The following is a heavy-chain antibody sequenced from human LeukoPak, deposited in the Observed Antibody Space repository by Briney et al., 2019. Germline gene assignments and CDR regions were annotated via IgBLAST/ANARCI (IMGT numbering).Heavy chain of an antibody. CDR2: IYYSGTT. CDR3: ARHVRFLEWLSSYYFDY. V-gene: IGHV4-59*04. Sequence: PSETLSLTCTVSGGSISSYYRSWIRQPPGKGLEWIGYIYYSGTTYYNPSLKSRVTISVDTSKSQFSLRLTSVTAADTAVYYCARHVRFLEWLSSYYFDYWGQGTLVTVSS. D-gene: IGHD3-3*01. CDR1: GGSISSYY. J-gene: IGHJ4*02.